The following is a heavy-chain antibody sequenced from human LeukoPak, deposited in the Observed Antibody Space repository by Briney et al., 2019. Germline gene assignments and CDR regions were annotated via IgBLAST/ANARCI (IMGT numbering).Heavy chain of an antibody. D-gene: IGHD2-21*01. Sequence: GGSLRLSCAASGFTFGDYAIHWVRPGPGKGLGWVWGTSWNSGIIGYADSVWGRFTISRDNAKTSLYLQMNSLRDEDTALYYCPIALFCGTINCQGDAFDIWGQGTMVTVSS. CDR1: GFTFGDYA. V-gene: IGHV3-9*01. J-gene: IGHJ3*02. CDR2: TSWNSGII. CDR3: PIALFCGTINCQGDAFDI.